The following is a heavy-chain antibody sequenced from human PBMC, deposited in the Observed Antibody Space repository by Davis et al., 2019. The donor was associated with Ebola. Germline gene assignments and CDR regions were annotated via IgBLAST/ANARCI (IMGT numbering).Heavy chain of an antibody. D-gene: IGHD5-12*01. CDR2: ISYDGSNK. V-gene: IGHV3-30-3*01. Sequence: GGSLRLSCAASGFTFSSYAMHWVRQAPGKGLEWVAVISYDGSNKYYADSVKGRFTISRDNAKNSLYLQLSSLRADDTAVYYCASASGYSGYGHFDYWGQGTLVTVSS. CDR1: GFTFSSYA. J-gene: IGHJ4*02. CDR3: ASASGYSGYGHFDY.